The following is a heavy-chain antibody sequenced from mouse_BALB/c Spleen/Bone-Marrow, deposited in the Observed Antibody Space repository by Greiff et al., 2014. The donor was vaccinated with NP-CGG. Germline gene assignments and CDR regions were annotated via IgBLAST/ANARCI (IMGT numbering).Heavy chain of an antibody. Sequence: VQLQQSGAELAKPGASVKMSCKASGYTFTNYWMHWVKQRPGQGLEWIGYINLSTGYTEYNQKFKDKATLTADKSSSTAYMQLSSVTSEESAVYYFARDDYDGYWGQGTTLTVPS. CDR1: GYTFTNYW. D-gene: IGHD2-4*01. CDR2: INLSTGYT. V-gene: IGHV1-7*01. CDR3: ARDDYDGY. J-gene: IGHJ2*01.